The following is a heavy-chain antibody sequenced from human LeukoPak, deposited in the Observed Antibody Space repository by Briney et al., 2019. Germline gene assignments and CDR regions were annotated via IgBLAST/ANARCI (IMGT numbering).Heavy chain of an antibody. CDR1: GGSFSGYY. D-gene: IGHD3-22*01. CDR2: INHSGST. Sequence: PSETLPLTCAVYGGSFSGYYWSWIRQPPGKGLEWIGEINHSGSTNYNPSLKSRVTISVDTSKNQFSLKLSSVTAADTAVYYCASLLDSSGYYSVPDYWGQGTLVTVSS. CDR3: ASLLDSSGYYSVPDY. V-gene: IGHV4-34*01. J-gene: IGHJ4*02.